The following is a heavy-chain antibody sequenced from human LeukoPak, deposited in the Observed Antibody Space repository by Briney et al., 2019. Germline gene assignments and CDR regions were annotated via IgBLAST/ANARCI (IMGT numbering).Heavy chain of an antibody. Sequence: ASVKVSCKASGYTFTSYGISWVRQAPGQGLEWMGWISAYSGSTNYAQRLQGRVAMTTDTSTSTAYMELRNLRSDDTAVYYCVRDSDSSSWSDYWGQGTLVTASS. CDR2: ISAYSGST. J-gene: IGHJ4*02. CDR3: VRDSDSSSWSDY. D-gene: IGHD6-13*01. V-gene: IGHV1-18*01. CDR1: GYTFTSYG.